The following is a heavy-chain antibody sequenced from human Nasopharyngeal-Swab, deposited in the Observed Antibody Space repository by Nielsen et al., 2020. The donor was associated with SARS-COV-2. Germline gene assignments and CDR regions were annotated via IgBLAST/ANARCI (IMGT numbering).Heavy chain of an antibody. V-gene: IGHV1-2*04. CDR3: ARVDTAMATFDY. CDR2: INPNSGGT. Sequence: ASVKVSCKASGYTFIGYYMHWVRQAPGQGLEWMGWINPNSGGTNYAQKFQGWVTMTRDTSISTAYMELSRLRSDNTAVYYCARVDTAMATFDYWGQGTLVTVSS. D-gene: IGHD5-18*01. CDR1: GYTFIGYY. J-gene: IGHJ4*02.